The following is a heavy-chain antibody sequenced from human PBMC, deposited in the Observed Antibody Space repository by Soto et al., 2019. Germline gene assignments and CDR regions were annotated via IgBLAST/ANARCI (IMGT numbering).Heavy chain of an antibody. CDR3: AGYYGSGPDAFDI. V-gene: IGHV3-30*03. J-gene: IGHJ3*02. D-gene: IGHD3-10*01. Sequence: QVQLVESGGGVVQPGRSLRLSCAASGFTFSSYGMHWVRQAPGKGLEWVAVISYDGSNKYYADSVKGRFTISRDNSKNTLYLQMNSLRAEDTAVYYCAGYYGSGPDAFDIWGQGTMVTVSS. CDR1: GFTFSSYG. CDR2: ISYDGSNK.